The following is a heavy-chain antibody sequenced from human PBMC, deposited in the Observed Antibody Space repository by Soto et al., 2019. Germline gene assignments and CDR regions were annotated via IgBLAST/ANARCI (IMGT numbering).Heavy chain of an antibody. CDR3: ARLADSGYFQT. CDR2: IYYSGAA. V-gene: IGHV4-39*02. Sequence: QLQLQESGPRLVKPSDTLSLICDVSGDSISSSTYYWGWIRQPPGKGLEWLASIYYSGAAYYNPALRSRVSISVDTSNNRVALALTSLTAADTAVYFCARLADSGYFQTWGQGSLVTVSS. J-gene: IGHJ1*01. D-gene: IGHD3-22*01. CDR1: GDSISSSTYY.